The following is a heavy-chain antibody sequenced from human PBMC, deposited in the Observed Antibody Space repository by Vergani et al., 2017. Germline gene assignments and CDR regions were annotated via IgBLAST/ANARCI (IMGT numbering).Heavy chain of an antibody. J-gene: IGHJ5*02. Sequence: QVQLQESGPRLVKPSETLSLICSVSGDSISSGYFWGWIRQSPGKGLEWLGTIDRTGRTHLSPSLKSRLTISVDTTKNQFSLRLTSATAADTAVYFCARYYGSGTRGDYFDPWGQGSLVTVSS. V-gene: IGHV4-38-2*02. CDR1: GDSISSGYF. CDR3: ARYYGSGTRGDYFDP. CDR2: IDRTGRT. D-gene: IGHD3-10*01.